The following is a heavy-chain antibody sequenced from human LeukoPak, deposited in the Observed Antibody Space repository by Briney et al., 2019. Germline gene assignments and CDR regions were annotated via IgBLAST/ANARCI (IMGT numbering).Heavy chain of an antibody. CDR1: GYIFTRYG. D-gene: IGHD3-10*01. J-gene: IGHJ4*02. V-gene: IGHV1-18*01. CDR3: GRENFASETYYCDY. CDR2: ISAYNGNT. Sequence: ASVKVSCKASGYIFTRYGVTWVRQAPGQGLEWMGWISAYNGNTKYEEKVQDRVTMTTDTSTNTVHMELRSLRSDDSAVYYCGRENFASETYYCDYWGQGTQVTVSS.